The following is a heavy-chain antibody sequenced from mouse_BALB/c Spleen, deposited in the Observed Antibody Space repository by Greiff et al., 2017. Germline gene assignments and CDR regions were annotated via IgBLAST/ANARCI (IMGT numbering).Heavy chain of an antibody. CDR3: ARSRPYFDY. Sequence: QVQLKESGAELVKPGASVKLSCKTSGYTFTSYWIQWVKQRPGQGLGWIGEIFPGTGTTYYNEKFKGKATLTIDTSSSTAYMQLSSLTSEDSAVYFCARSRPYFDYWGQGTTLTVSS. CDR2: IFPGTGTT. V-gene: IGHV1S132*01. CDR1: GYTFTSYW. J-gene: IGHJ2*01.